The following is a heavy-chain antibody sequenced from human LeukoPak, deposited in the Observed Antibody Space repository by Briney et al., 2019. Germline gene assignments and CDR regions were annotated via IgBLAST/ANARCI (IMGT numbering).Heavy chain of an antibody. CDR3: ARASITYNWFDP. J-gene: IGHJ5*02. CDR2: IYYSGST. Sequence: PSETLSLTCTVSGGSISSYYWSWLRQPPGKGLEWIGYIYYSGSTNYNPSLKSRVTISVDTSKNQFSLKLSSVTAADTAVYYCARASITYNWFDPWGQGTLVTVSS. V-gene: IGHV4-59*01. D-gene: IGHD1-14*01. CDR1: GGSISSYY.